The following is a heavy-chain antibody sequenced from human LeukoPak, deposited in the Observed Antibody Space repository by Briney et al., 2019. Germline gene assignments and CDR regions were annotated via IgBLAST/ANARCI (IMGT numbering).Heavy chain of an antibody. CDR2: INHSGST. CDR1: GASFSGYY. CDR3: ARGGGGYCSSTSCRKFNWFDP. Sequence: SETLSLTCAVYGASFSGYYWSWIRQPPGKGLEWIGEINHSGSTNYNPSLKSRVTISVDTSKNQFSLKLSSVTAADTAVYYCARGGGGYCSSTSCRKFNWFDPWGQGTLVTVSS. D-gene: IGHD2-2*01. J-gene: IGHJ5*02. V-gene: IGHV4-34*01.